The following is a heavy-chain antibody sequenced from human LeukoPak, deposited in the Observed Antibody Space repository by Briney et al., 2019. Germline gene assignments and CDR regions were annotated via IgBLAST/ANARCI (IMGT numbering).Heavy chain of an antibody. CDR3: AKQKLDSGSGHYYFDY. Sequence: PSETLSLTCTVSRGSISGSYWSWLRQPPGKGLEWIGYIHYSGTTRYNPSLESRTSISVDMSKNQFSLRLSSVTAADTATYYCAKQKLDSGSGHYYFDYWGQGTLVTVSS. D-gene: IGHD2-15*01. CDR1: RGSISGSY. J-gene: IGHJ4*02. V-gene: IGHV4-59*01. CDR2: IHYSGTT.